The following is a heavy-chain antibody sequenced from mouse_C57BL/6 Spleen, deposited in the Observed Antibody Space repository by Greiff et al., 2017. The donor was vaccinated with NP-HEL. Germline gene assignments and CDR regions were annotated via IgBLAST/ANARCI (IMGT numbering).Heavy chain of an antibody. CDR1: GYTFTSYW. CDR2: IDPSDSYT. CDR3: ARRGNDGYYYAMDY. V-gene: IGHV1-50*01. J-gene: IGHJ4*01. D-gene: IGHD2-3*01. Sequence: QVQLKQPGAELVKPGASVKLSCKASGYTFTSYWMQWVKQRPGQGLEWIGEIDPSDSYTNYNQKFKGKATLTVDTSSSTAYMQLSSLTSEDSAVYYCARRGNDGYYYAMDYWGQGTSVTVSS.